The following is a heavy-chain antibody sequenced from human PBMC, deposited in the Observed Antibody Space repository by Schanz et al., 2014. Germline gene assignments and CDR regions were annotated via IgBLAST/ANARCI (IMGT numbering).Heavy chain of an antibody. Sequence: QVQLVQSGAEVKKPGSSVKVSCKASGGTFSSFGINWVRQAPGQGLEWMGIVNPSVRGTHFAREFQGRVTVTSDTSTSTVYMELSGLRSEDTAVYYCAGAFDSSGYYVDYWGQGTLVTVSS. V-gene: IGHV1-46*03. CDR1: GGTFSSFG. D-gene: IGHD3-22*01. J-gene: IGHJ4*02. CDR3: AGAFDSSGYYVDY. CDR2: VNPSVRGT.